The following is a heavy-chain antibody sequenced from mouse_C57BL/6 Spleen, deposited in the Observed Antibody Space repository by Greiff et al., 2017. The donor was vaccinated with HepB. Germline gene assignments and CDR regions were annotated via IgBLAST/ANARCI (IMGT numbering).Heavy chain of an antibody. CDR2: INPSSGYT. J-gene: IGHJ4*01. Sequence: VQLQQSGAELAKPGASVKLSCKASGYTFTSYWMHWVKQRPGQGLEWIGYINPSSGYTKYNQKSNDKATLTADKSSSTAYMQLSSLTDEDSADYYCARGVRDYAMDYWGQGTSVTVSS. V-gene: IGHV1-7*01. CDR1: GYTFTSYW. D-gene: IGHD2-14*01. CDR3: ARGVRDYAMDY.